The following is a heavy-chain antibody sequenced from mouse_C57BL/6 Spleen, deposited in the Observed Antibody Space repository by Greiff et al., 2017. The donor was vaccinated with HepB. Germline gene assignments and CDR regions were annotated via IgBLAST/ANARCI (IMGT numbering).Heavy chain of an antibody. V-gene: IGHV5-16*01. CDR2: INYDGSST. D-gene: IGHD1-1*01. Sequence: EVKVVESEGGLVQPGSSMKLSCTASGFTFSDYYMAWVRQVPEKGLEWVANINYDGSSTYYLDSLKSRFIISRDNAKNILYLQMSSLKSEDTATYYWARPSYGSSPWFAYWGQGTLVTVSA. CDR3: ARPSYGSSPWFAY. CDR1: GFTFSDYY. J-gene: IGHJ3*01.